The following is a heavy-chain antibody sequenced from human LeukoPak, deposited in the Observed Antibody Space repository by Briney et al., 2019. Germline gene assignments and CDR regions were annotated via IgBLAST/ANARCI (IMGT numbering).Heavy chain of an antibody. V-gene: IGHV3-23*01. CDR2: ISGSGDNT. Sequence: GGSLRLSCAASGFNFGTYAMSWVRQAPEKGLEWVSGISGSGDNTIYADSVKGRFTISRDNSENTLFLQINSLRADDTAVYYCANYYGGTAYYFDYWGQGTLVTVSS. J-gene: IGHJ4*02. D-gene: IGHD4-23*01. CDR3: ANYYGGTAYYFDY. CDR1: GFNFGTYA.